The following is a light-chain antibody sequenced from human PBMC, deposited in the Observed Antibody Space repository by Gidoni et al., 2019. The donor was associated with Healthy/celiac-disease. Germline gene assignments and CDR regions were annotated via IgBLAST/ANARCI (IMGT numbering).Light chain of an antibody. CDR1: QSLVYSDGNTY. Sequence: DVVMTQSPLSLPVTLGQPASISCRSSQSLVYSDGNTYLNWFQQRPGQSPRRLIYKVSTRDSGVPDRVSGSGSGTDFTLKISRVEAEDVGVYYCMQGTHWPVTFXQXTKLEIK. CDR2: KVS. CDR3: MQGTHWPVT. V-gene: IGKV2-30*01. J-gene: IGKJ2*01.